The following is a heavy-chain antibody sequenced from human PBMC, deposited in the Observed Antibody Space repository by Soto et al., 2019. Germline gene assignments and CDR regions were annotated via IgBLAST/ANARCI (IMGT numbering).Heavy chain of an antibody. D-gene: IGHD3-22*01. CDR2: ISYDGSNK. CDR1: GFTFSSYA. Sequence: GGSLRLSCAASGFTFSSYAMHWVRQAPGKGLEWVAVISYDGSNKYYADSVKGRFTISRDNSKNTLYLQMNSLRAEDTAVYYCARDPAGVVVMISPEFDYWGQGT. V-gene: IGHV3-30-3*01. J-gene: IGHJ4*02. CDR3: ARDPAGVVVMISPEFDY.